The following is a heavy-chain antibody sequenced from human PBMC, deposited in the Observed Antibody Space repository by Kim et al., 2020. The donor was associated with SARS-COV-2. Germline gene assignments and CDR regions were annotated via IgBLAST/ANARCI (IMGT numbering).Heavy chain of an antibody. CDR1: GFTFSSYA. D-gene: IGHD2-15*01. V-gene: IGHV3-30*04. CDR2: ISYDGSNK. J-gene: IGHJ3*02. CDR3: ARVSVVAAIYGAFDI. Sequence: GGSLRLSCAASGFTFSSYAMHWVRQAPDKGLEWVAVISYDGSNKYYADSVKGRFTISRDNSKNTLYLQMNSLRAEDTAVYYCARVSVVAAIYGAFDIWGQGTMVTVSS.